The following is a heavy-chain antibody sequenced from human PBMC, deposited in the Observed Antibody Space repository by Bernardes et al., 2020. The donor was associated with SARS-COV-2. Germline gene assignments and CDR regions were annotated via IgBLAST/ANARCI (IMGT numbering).Heavy chain of an antibody. J-gene: IGHJ4*02. CDR2: NNPTSGAK. V-gene: IGHV1-2*04. CDR3: ATERYFDSSGYYYPNPFDS. CDR1: AYIFTDYY. D-gene: IGHD3-22*01. Sequence: ASVKVSCKASAYIFTDYYIHWVRQPPRKGREWMGWNNPTSGAKTNAQTFQGWVIMTRDTSTSTAYLALSRLRSDATAVYYCATERYFDSSGYYYPNPFDSWGQVTLVTVSS.